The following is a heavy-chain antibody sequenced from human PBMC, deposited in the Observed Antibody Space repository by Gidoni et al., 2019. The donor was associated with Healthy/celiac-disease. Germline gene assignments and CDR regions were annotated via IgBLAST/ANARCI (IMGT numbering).Heavy chain of an antibody. Sequence: QVQLQESGPGLVKPSQTLSLTCTVSGGSISSGRYSWSWIRQPAGKGLEWIGRIYTSGSTNYNPSLKSRVTISVDTAKNQFSLKLSAVTAADTAVYYCAREFSAYSSSWSNWYFDLWGRGTLVTVSS. CDR1: GGSISSGRYS. J-gene: IGHJ2*01. D-gene: IGHD6-13*01. CDR3: AREFSAYSSSWSNWYFDL. CDR2: IYTSGST. V-gene: IGHV4-61*02.